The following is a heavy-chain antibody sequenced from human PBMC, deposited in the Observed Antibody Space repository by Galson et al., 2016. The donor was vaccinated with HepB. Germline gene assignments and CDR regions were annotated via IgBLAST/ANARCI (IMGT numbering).Heavy chain of an antibody. CDR2: IYYSGST. D-gene: IGHD2-15*01. J-gene: IGHJ4*02. CDR3: GGGVLGYCSGGSCYATSIDY. Sequence: EPLSLTCTVSGASIDSHDWSWIRQPPGKGLEWIGYIYYSGSTKYNPSLKSRVTISADTSKNQFSLKLSSVTAADTAVYYCGGGVLGYCSGGSCYATSIDYWGQGNLVTVSS. V-gene: IGHV4-59*11. CDR1: GASIDSHD.